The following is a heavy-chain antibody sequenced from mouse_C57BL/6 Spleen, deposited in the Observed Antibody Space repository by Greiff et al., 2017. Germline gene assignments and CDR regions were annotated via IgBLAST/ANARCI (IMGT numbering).Heavy chain of an antibody. V-gene: IGHV1-74*01. CDR3: ALVGYFDY. CDR1: GYTFTSYW. Sequence: VQLQQPGAELVKPGASVKVSCKASGYTFTSYWMHWVKQRPGQVLEWIGRIHPSDSDTNYNQKLKGKATLTGDKSSSTAYMQISSLTSEDSAVYYCALVGYFDYWGQGTTLTVSS. J-gene: IGHJ2*01. CDR2: IHPSDSDT.